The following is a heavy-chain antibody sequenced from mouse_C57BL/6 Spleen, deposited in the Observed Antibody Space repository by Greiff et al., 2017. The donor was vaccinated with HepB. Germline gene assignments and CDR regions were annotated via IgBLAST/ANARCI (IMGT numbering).Heavy chain of an antibody. D-gene: IGHD2-3*01. CDR1: GYTFTSYW. CDR3: ARLGAMRDYGAMDY. J-gene: IGHJ4*01. CDR2: IDPSDSYT. V-gene: IGHV1-69*01. Sequence: QVQLQQPGAELVMPGASVKLSCKASGYTFTSYWMHWVKQRPGQGLEWIGEIDPSDSYTNYNQKFKGKSTLTVDKSSSTAYMQLSSLTSEDSAVYYCARLGAMRDYGAMDYWGQGTSVTVSS.